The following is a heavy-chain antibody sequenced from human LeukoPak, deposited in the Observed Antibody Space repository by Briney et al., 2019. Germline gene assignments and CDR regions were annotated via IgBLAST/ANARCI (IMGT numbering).Heavy chain of an antibody. V-gene: IGHV4-39*01. CDR1: GGSISSSSYY. CDR3: ARQPPSDYDILTGYSPDAFDI. Sequence: SETLSLTCTVSGGSISSSSYYWGWIRQPPGKGLGWIGSIYYSGSTYYSPSLKSRVTISVDTSKNQFSLKLSSVTAADTAVYYCARQPPSDYDILTGYSPDAFDIWGQGTVVTVSS. J-gene: IGHJ3*02. CDR2: IYYSGST. D-gene: IGHD3-9*01.